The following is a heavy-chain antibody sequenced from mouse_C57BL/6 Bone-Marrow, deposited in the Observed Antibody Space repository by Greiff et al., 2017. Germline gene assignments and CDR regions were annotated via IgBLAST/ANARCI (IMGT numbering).Heavy chain of an antibody. CDR3: ARDPWLGLDY. D-gene: IGHD4-1*01. CDR2: ISDGGSYT. J-gene: IGHJ2*01. CDR1: GFTFSSYA. Sequence: EVQRVESGGGLVKPGGSLKLSCAASGFTFSSYAMSWVRQTPEKRLEWVATISDGGSYTYYPDNVKGRFTNSRDNAKNNLYLQMSHLKSEDTAMYYCARDPWLGLDYWGQGTTLTVSS. V-gene: IGHV5-4*01.